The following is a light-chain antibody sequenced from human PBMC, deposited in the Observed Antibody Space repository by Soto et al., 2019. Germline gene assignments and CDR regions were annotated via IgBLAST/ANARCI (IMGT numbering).Light chain of an antibody. CDR2: GAS. V-gene: IGKV3-15*01. J-gene: IGKJ5*01. CDR1: QSVSSN. CDR3: QQYGSSPIT. Sequence: EIVLTQSPGTLSLSPGERATLSCRASQSVSSNLAWYQQKPGQAPRLLIYGASTRATGIPARFSGSGSGTEFTLTISSLQSEDFAVYYCQQYGSSPITFGQGTRLENK.